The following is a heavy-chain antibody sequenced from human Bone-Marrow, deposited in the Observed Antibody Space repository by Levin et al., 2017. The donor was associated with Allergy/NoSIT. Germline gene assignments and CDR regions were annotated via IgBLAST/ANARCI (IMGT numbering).Heavy chain of an antibody. CDR1: EFIFSTHG. CDR2: ISYDGSDK. Sequence: GESLKISCEASEFIFSTHGMHWVRQAPGKGLEWVAVISYDGSDKYYGDSVKGRFIISRDNSKNTLYLQMNSLRAEDTAIYYCAKEILCSGASCYHQRLYGMDVWGQGTTVTVSS. CDR3: AKEILCSGASCYHQRLYGMDV. V-gene: IGHV3-30*18. J-gene: IGHJ6*02. D-gene: IGHD2-15*01.